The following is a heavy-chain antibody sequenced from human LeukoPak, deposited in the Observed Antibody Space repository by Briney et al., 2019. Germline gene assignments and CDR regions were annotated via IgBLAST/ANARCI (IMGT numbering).Heavy chain of an antibody. V-gene: IGHV1-2*02. CDR3: ARPRWPYSSAHFFDY. Sequence: ASVKVSFKASGYTFTGYYMHWVRQAPGQGLEWMGWINPNSGGTNYAQKFQGRVTMTRDTSISTAYMELSRLRSDDTAVYYCARPRWPYSSAHFFDYWGQGALVTVSS. CDR2: INPNSGGT. CDR1: GYTFTGYY. J-gene: IGHJ4*02. D-gene: IGHD6-19*01.